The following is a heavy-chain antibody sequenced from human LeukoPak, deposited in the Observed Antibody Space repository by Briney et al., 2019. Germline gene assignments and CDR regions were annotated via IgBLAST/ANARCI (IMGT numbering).Heavy chain of an antibody. CDR3: ARDLNIAVAAYGVDAFDI. D-gene: IGHD6-19*01. V-gene: IGHV3-21*01. CDR2: ISGSGGGT. CDR1: GFTFTTYA. Sequence: PGGSLRLSCAASGFTFTTYAMNWARQAPGKGLEWVSTISGSGGGTFYADSVKGRFTISRDNAKNSLYLQMNSLRAEDTAVYYCARDLNIAVAAYGVDAFDIWGQGTMVTVSS. J-gene: IGHJ3*02.